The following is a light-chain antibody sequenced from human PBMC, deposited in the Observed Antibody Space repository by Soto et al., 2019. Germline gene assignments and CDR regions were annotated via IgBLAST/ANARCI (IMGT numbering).Light chain of an antibody. J-gene: IGLJ1*01. CDR2: RNN. Sequence: QLVLTQPPSASGTPGQRVTISWSGSSSNIGSNYVYWYQQLPGTAPKLLIYRNNQRPSGVPDRFSGSTSGTSASLAISGLRSEDEADYYCAAWDDSLSGYVFGSGTKVTFL. CDR3: AAWDDSLSGYV. CDR1: SSNIGSNY. V-gene: IGLV1-47*01.